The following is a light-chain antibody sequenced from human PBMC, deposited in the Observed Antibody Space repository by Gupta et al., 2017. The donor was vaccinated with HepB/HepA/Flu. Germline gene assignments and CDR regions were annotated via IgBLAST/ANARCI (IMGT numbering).Light chain of an antibody. CDR2: DVS. Sequence: SSLTQPASVSGAPGQSLTISCTGTSSDVGGYNYVSWYKQDPGKAPKLMIYDVSNRPSGVSNRFSGSKSGNTASLTISGLQAEDEADYYCSSYTSSSTPVFGTGTKVTVL. CDR1: SSDVGGYNY. CDR3: SSYTSSSTPV. J-gene: IGLJ1*01. V-gene: IGLV2-14*03.